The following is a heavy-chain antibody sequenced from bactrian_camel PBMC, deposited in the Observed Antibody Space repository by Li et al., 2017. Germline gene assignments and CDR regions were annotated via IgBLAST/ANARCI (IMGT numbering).Heavy chain of an antibody. CDR1: GDTRSRAC. Sequence: HVQLVESGGGSVEAGGSLRLSCVASGDTRSRACMGWFRQAPGKQRESVAAIERDGNTIYGDSVKGRFTVSRDNAINTLYLQMNRLKPEDTAMYYCAAGFSGIRPTLLAQRYDYWGQGTQVTVS. V-gene: IGHV3S53*01. J-gene: IGHJ4*01. D-gene: IGHD3*01. CDR3: AAGFSGIRPTLLAQRYDY. CDR2: IERDGNT.